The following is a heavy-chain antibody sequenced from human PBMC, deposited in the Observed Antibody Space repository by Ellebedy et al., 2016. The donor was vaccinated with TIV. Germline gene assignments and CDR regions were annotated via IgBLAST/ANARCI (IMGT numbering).Heavy chain of an antibody. CDR2: IYPGDSDA. J-gene: IGHJ5*02. D-gene: IGHD3-10*01. CDR1: GYSFTTYW. CDR3: ARDASGSHGWFDP. V-gene: IGHV5-51*01. Sequence: GESLKISCKGSGYSFTTYWIAWVRQTPGKGLEWMGFIYPGDSDARYGPSFQGQVTMSADKSINTVYLQWSSLRASDSAIYYCARDASGSHGWFDPWGQGTLVTVSS.